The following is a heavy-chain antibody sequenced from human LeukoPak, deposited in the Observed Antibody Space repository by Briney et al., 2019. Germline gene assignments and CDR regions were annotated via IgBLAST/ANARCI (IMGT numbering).Heavy chain of an antibody. D-gene: IGHD3-3*01. CDR3: AKQRLQYDFWGGYFSQ. CDR2: ISGSTGTT. J-gene: IGHJ4*02. V-gene: IGHV3-23*01. Sequence: PGGSLRLSCAASGFAFSSYAMSWVRQAPGKGLEWVSAISGSTGTTSYADSVKGRFTISRDNSKNTLYLQMNSLRAEDTAVYYCAKQRLQYDFWGGYFSQWGQGTLVTVSS. CDR1: GFAFSSYA.